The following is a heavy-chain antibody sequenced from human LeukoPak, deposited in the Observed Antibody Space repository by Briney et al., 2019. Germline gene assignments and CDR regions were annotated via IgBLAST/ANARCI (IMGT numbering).Heavy chain of an antibody. CDR3: ARGGGGNPYYFDY. D-gene: IGHD2-15*01. J-gene: IGHJ4*02. CDR1: GFTFSSYS. CDR2: ISSGSGYI. V-gene: IGHV3-21*01. Sequence: GGSLRLSCAASGFTFSSYSMNWVRQAPGKGLEWVSSISSGSGYIYYADSVKGRSTISRDNAKNSLYLQMNSLRAEDTAVYYCARGGGGNPYYFDYWGQGTLVTVSS.